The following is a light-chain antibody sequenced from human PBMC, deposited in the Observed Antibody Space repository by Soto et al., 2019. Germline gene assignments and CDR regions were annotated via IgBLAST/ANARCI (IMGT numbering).Light chain of an antibody. CDR1: SSDVGGYNY. Sequence: QSALTQPASVSGSPGQSITISCTGTSSDVGGYNYVSWYQQHPGKAPKLMIYDVSNRPSGVSNRFSGSKSGNTASLTISGRQAEDEADYYCSSYTSSNTLFGGGTKLTVL. V-gene: IGLV2-14*03. J-gene: IGLJ2*01. CDR2: DVS. CDR3: SSYTSSNTL.